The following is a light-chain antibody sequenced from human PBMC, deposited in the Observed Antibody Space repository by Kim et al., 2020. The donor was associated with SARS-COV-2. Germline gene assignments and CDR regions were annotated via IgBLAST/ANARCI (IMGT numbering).Light chain of an antibody. V-gene: IGLV1-44*01. CDR1: KSNVGNNP. J-gene: IGLJ3*02. CDR2: GDG. CDR3: AAWDGSLNVWV. Sequence: QSVQTQPPSASGTPGQRVTISCSGSKSNVGNNPVNWYQQFPGTAPKLLIYGDGQRPSGVFDRFSGSKSGTSASLAIGGLHSEDEADYYCAAWDGSLNVWVFGGGTKLTVL.